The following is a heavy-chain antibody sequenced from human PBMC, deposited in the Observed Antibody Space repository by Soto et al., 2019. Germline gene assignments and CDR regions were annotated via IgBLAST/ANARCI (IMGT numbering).Heavy chain of an antibody. Sequence: QVQLQESGPGLVKPSQTLSLTCTVSGGSISSGGYYWSWIRQHPGKGLEWIGYIYYSGSTYYNPSLKSRVTISVDTSKNQFSLKLSSVTAADTAVYYCARSGAGSSGYYPKGWFDPWGQGTLVTVSS. CDR1: GGSISSGGYY. V-gene: IGHV4-31*03. CDR3: ARSGAGSSGYYPKGWFDP. CDR2: IYYSGST. D-gene: IGHD3-22*01. J-gene: IGHJ5*02.